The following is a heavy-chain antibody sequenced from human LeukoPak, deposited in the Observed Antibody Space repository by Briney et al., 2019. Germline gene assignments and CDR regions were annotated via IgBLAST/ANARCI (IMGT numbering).Heavy chain of an antibody. D-gene: IGHD6-19*01. CDR3: AKSTVAGWLALDY. CDR1: GFTFSSYA. CDR2: ISGSGGST. J-gene: IGHJ4*02. Sequence: PGGSLRLSCAASGFTFSSYAVSRVRPAPGKGLEWVSAISGSGGSTYYADSVKGRFTISRDNSKNTLYLQMDSLRAEDTAVYYCAKSTVAGWLALDYWGQGTLVTVSS. V-gene: IGHV3-23*01.